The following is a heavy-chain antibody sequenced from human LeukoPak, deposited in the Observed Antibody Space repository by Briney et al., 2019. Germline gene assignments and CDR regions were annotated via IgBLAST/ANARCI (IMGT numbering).Heavy chain of an antibody. V-gene: IGHV1-46*01. J-gene: IGHJ4*02. CDR1: GYTFTSYG. CDR2: INPSGGST. Sequence: ASVKVSCKASGYTFTSYGISWVRQAPGQGLEWMGIINPSGGSTSYAQKFQGRVTMTRDMSTSTVYMELSSLRSEDTDVYYCARGPLRYYYDSSAADYWGQGTLVTVSS. CDR3: ARGPLRYYYDSSAADY. D-gene: IGHD3-22*01.